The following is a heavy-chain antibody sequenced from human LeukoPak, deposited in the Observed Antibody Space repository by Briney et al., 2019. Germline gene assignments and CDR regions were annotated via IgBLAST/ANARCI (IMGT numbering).Heavy chain of an antibody. J-gene: IGHJ4*02. Sequence: QPGGSLRLSCAASGFTFSSYAMSWVRQAPGKGLEWVSAISGSGGSTYYADSVKGRFTISRDNSKNTLYLQMNSLRAEDTAVYYCAKDATTGEHCRGGICPPIWGPLRFDCWGRGALVTVSS. CDR1: GFTFSSYA. V-gene: IGHV3-23*01. CDR3: AKDATTGEHCRGGICPPIWGPLRFDC. D-gene: IGHD2-15*01. CDR2: ISGSGGST.